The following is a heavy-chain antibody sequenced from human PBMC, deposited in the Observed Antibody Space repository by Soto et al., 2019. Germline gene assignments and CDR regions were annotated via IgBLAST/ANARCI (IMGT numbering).Heavy chain of an antibody. CDR3: ARSPTTVTTWVDY. V-gene: IGHV3-74*01. CDR2: INSDGSST. Sequence: GGSLRLSCAASGFTFSSYCMHWVSQASGKGLVWVSRINSDGSSTSYADSVKGRFTISRDNAKNTLYLQMNSLRAEDTAVYYCARSPTTVTTWVDYWGQGTLVTVSS. D-gene: IGHD4-17*01. J-gene: IGHJ4*02. CDR1: GFTFSSYC.